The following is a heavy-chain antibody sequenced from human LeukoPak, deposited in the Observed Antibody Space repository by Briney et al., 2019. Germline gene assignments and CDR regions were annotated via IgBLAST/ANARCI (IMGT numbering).Heavy chain of an antibody. V-gene: IGHV1-8*01. Sequence: ASVKVSCKASGYTSTSYDINWVRQATGQGLEWMGWMNPNSGNTGYAQKFQGRVTMTRNTSISTAYMELSSLRSEDTAVYYCAREGFKAGDSSGYHGGPGFDPWGQGTLVTVSS. D-gene: IGHD3-22*01. J-gene: IGHJ5*02. CDR2: MNPNSGNT. CDR1: GYTSTSYD. CDR3: AREGFKAGDSSGYHGGPGFDP.